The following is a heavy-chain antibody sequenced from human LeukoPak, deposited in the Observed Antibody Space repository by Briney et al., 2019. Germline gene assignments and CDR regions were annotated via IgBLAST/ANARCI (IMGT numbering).Heavy chain of an antibody. CDR1: GFTFSSYA. CDR2: ISGSGGST. V-gene: IGHV3-23*01. J-gene: IGHJ4*02. D-gene: IGHD5-24*01. Sequence: GGSLRLSCAASGFTFSSYALSWVRQAPGKGLEWVSAISGSGGSTYYADSMKGRLTISRDNSKNTLYLQMNTLRAEDTAVYYCATHKVDRDGYNLDYWGQGTLVTVSS. CDR3: ATHKVDRDGYNLDY.